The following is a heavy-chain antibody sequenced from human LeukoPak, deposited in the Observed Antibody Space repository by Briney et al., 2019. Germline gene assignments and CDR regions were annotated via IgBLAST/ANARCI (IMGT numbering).Heavy chain of an antibody. J-gene: IGHJ4*02. CDR3: AKGLGRAVVPTAMDY. CDR2: ISYDGGYK. CDR1: GFAFSTFG. D-gene: IGHD2-2*01. V-gene: IGHV3-30*18. Sequence: GGSLRHSCAASGFAFSTFGMHWVRQAPGKGLEWVAVISYDGGYKYYGDSVKGRFTISRDNSKITLFLQMNSLRDEDTAVYYCAKGLGRAVVPTAMDYWGQGTPVTVSP.